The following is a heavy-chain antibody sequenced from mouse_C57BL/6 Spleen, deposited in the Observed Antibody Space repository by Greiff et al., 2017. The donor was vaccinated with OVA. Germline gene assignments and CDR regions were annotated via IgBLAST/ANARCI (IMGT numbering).Heavy chain of an antibody. CDR2: IDPEDGDT. CDR1: GFNIKDYY. D-gene: IGHD1-1*01. CDR3: TRATVVPYAMDY. V-gene: IGHV14-1*01. Sequence: EVQLQQSGAELVRPGASVKLSCTASGFNIKDYYMHWVKQRPEQGLEWIGRIDPEDGDTEYAPKFQGKATLTADPSSNTAYLQLSSLTSEDTAVYSCTRATVVPYAMDYWGQGPSVTVSS. J-gene: IGHJ4*01.